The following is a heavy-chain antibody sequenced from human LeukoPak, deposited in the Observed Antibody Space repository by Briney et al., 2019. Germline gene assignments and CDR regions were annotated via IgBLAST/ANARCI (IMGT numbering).Heavy chain of an antibody. J-gene: IGHJ4*02. V-gene: IGHV1-2*02. CDR1: GYTFTGYY. Sequence: ASVKVSCKASGYTFTGYYMHWVRQAPGQGLEWMGWINPNRGGTNYAQKFQGRVTMTRDTSISTASMELSRLRSDDTAVYYCARDTRRWELLGFAYWGQGTLVTVSS. CDR3: ARDTRRWELLGFAY. D-gene: IGHD1-26*01. CDR2: INPNRGGT.